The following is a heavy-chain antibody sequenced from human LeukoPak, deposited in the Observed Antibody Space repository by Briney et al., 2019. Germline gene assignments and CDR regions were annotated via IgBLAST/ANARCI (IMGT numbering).Heavy chain of an antibody. CDR3: ARDARGQLASPPYFDY. CDR2: ISSSSSTI. Sequence: PGGSLRLSCAASGFTFSSYSMNWVRQAPGKGLEWVSYISSSSSTIYYADSVKGRFTISRDNAKNSLYLQMNSLRAEDTAVYYCARDARGQLASPPYFDYWGQGTLVTVSS. J-gene: IGHJ4*02. V-gene: IGHV3-48*01. D-gene: IGHD6-6*01. CDR1: GFTFSSYS.